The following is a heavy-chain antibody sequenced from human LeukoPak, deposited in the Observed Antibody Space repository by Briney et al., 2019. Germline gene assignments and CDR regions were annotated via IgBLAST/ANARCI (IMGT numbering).Heavy chain of an antibody. J-gene: IGHJ4*02. CDR3: ARSRLRLDY. CDR2: ITYDGSNK. V-gene: IGHV3-30-3*01. Sequence: GGSLRLSCAASGFTYSSHNMHWVRQAPGKGLEWVALITYDGSNKYYADSVKGRFTISRDNSKNTLYLQMNSLRAEDTAVYYCARSRLRLDYWGQGTLVTVSS. D-gene: IGHD3-10*01. CDR1: GFTYSSHN.